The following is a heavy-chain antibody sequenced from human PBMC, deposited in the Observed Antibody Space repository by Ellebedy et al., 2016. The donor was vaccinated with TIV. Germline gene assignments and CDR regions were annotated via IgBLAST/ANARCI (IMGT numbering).Heavy chain of an antibody. Sequence: PGGSLRLSCAASGFTFSGHWMHWVRQVPGKGLVWVSRIANHGTSTTYADSVKGRFTIARDNTKNTLYLQMDSLRAEDTAAYYCVKAAGWEMSTTTRFDSWGQGTLVTVSS. J-gene: IGHJ4*02. V-gene: IGHV3-74*03. D-gene: IGHD1-1*01. CDR3: VKAAGWEMSTTTRFDS. CDR2: IANHGTST. CDR1: GFTFSGHW.